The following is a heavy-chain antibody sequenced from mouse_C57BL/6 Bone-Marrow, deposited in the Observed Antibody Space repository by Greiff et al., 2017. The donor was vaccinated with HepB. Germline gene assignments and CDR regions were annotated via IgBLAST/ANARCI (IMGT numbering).Heavy chain of an antibody. V-gene: IGHV5-12*01. CDR1: GFTFSDYY. CDR2: ISNGGGST. J-gene: IGHJ1*03. CDR3: ARHGGWYFDV. Sequence: EVKLQESGGGLVQPGGSLKLSCAASGFTFSDYYMYWVRQTPEKRLEWVAYISNGGGSTYYPDTVKGRFTISRDNAKNTLYLQMSRLKSEDTAMYYCARHGGWYFDVWGTGTTVTVSS.